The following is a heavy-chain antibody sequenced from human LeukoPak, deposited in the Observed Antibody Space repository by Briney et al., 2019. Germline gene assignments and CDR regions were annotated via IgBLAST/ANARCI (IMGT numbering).Heavy chain of an antibody. CDR2: IYYSGST. D-gene: IGHD6-19*01. V-gene: IGHV4-39*01. J-gene: IGHJ5*02. CDR3: ARNAWQWLPRWFDP. Sequence: SETLSLTCTVSGGSISSSSYYWGWIRQPPGKGLEWIGSIYYSGSTYYNPSLKSRVTISVDTSKNQFSLKLSSVTAADTAVYYCARNAWQWLPRWFDPWGQGTLVTVSS. CDR1: GGSISSSSYY.